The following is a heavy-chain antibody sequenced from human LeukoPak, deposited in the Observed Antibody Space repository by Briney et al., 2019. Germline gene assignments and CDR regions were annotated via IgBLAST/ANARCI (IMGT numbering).Heavy chain of an antibody. CDR2: IYHSGST. CDR1: GGSISSSNW. V-gene: IGHV4-4*02. Sequence: NPSGTLSLTCAVSGGSISSSNWWSWVRQPPGKGLEWIGEIYHSGSTNYNPSLKSRVTISVDKSKNQFSLKLSSVTAADTAVYYCARAAGPYQLLFLGFDPWGQGTLVTVSS. J-gene: IGHJ5*02. CDR3: ARAAGPYQLLFLGFDP. D-gene: IGHD2-2*01.